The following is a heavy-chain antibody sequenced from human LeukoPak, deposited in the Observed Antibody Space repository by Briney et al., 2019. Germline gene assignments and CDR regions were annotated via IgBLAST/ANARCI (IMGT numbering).Heavy chain of an antibody. Sequence: GGSLRLSCAASGFTLSNYWMTWVRQAPGKGLEWVAIINQDGSEKYYLDSVKGRFTISNDNAKNSLFLPMNSLRAEDTAVYYCARPYIAMALDYWGQGALVTVSS. D-gene: IGHD3-10*01. CDR1: GFTLSNYW. J-gene: IGHJ4*02. V-gene: IGHV3-7*03. CDR3: ARPYIAMALDY. CDR2: INQDGSEK.